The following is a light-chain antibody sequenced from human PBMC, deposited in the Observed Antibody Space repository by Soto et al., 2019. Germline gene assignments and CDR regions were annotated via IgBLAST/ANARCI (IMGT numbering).Light chain of an antibody. CDR2: EVS. CDR3: SSYTSSSTPV. V-gene: IGLV2-8*01. Sequence: QSVLTQPPSASGSPGQSVTISCTGTGSDVGDYNYVSWYQQHPGKAPKLMVYEVSKRPSGVPDRFSGSKSGNTASLTISGLQAEDEADYYCSSYTSSSTPVFGGGTQLTVL. J-gene: IGLJ2*01. CDR1: GSDVGDYNY.